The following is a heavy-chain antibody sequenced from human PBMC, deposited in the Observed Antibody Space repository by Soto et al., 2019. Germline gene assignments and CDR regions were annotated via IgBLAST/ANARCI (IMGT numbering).Heavy chain of an antibody. CDR2: MSGSSSTT. CDR1: GLTFSNYA. Sequence: GGSLRLSCATSGLTFSNYAMSWVRQAPGGGLEWVSSMSGSSSTTYYADSVRGRFTISRDRSKNTLHLQMSSLRAEDTALYYCAKNQERELPRVIDFWGQGTLVTVSS. J-gene: IGHJ4*02. D-gene: IGHD1-7*01. V-gene: IGHV3-23*01. CDR3: AKNQERELPRVIDF.